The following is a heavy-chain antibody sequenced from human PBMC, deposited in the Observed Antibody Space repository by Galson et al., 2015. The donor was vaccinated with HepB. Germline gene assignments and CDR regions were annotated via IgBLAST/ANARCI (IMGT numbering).Heavy chain of an antibody. J-gene: IGHJ6*02. CDR2: ISSSGSTT. D-gene: IGHD6-13*01. CDR3: ARGQNSSWYGPFYFYGLDV. V-gene: IGHV3-48*02. CDR1: GPTFDTYS. Sequence: SLRLSCAASGPTFDTYSMNWVRQAPGKGLEWVSYISSSGSTTYNADSVKGRFTISRDNAKNSLYLQMESLKDEDTAVYFCARGQNSSWYGPFYFYGLDVWGQGTTVTVSS.